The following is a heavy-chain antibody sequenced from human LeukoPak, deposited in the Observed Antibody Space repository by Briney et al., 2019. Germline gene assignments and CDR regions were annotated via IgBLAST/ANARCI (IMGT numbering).Heavy chain of an antibody. CDR3: ARGHHETGYCSGGSCHRFDY. CDR2: INHSGST. D-gene: IGHD2-15*01. CDR1: GGSFSGYY. V-gene: IGHV4-34*01. Sequence: SETLSLTCAVYGGSFSGYYWSWIRQPPGKGLEWIGEINHSGSTNYNPSLKSRVTISVDTSKNQFSLKLSSVTAADTAAYYCARGHHETGYCSGGSCHRFDYWGQGTLVTVSS. J-gene: IGHJ4*02.